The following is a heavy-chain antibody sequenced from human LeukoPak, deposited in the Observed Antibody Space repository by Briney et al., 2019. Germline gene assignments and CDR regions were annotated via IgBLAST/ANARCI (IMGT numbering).Heavy chain of an antibody. J-gene: IGHJ5*02. D-gene: IGHD3-3*01. CDR1: GYTFTGYY. Sequence: ASVKVSCKASGYTFTGYYMHWVRQAPGQGLEWMGWINPNSGGTNYAQKFQGWVTMTRDTSISTAYMELSRLRSDDTAVYYCARDHDFWSGYYIGIDWFDPWGQGTLVTVSS. CDR3: ARDHDFWSGYYIGIDWFDP. V-gene: IGHV1-2*04. CDR2: INPNSGGT.